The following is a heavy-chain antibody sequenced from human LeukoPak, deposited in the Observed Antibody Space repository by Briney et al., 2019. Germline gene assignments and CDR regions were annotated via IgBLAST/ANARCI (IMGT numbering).Heavy chain of an antibody. V-gene: IGHV3-66*01. CDR2: IYDGGST. J-gene: IGHJ4*02. CDR1: GFTVSGSY. CDR3: ARAVVGSGSLN. D-gene: IGHD3-10*01. Sequence: GGSLRLSCAASGFTVSGSYVSWVRQAPGKGLEWVSVIYDGGSTYYADSVKDRFTISRDNSKNTLYLQMNSLRAGDTAVYYCARAVVGSGSLNWGRGTLVTVSS.